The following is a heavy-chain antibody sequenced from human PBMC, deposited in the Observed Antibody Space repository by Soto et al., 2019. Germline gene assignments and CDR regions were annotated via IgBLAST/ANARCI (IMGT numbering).Heavy chain of an antibody. V-gene: IGHV3-11*06. D-gene: IGHD3-10*01. J-gene: IGHJ6*02. Sequence: PGGSLRLACGVSGFTFSDYYMNWIRQAPGRGLEWLSYISTTGSYTSYAESVKGRFTISRDNAKTSVYMQLKSLRVEDTAVYYCARGHHSGSAPFGGTMDLWGQGTTVTVSS. CDR1: GFTFSDYY. CDR2: ISTTGSYT. CDR3: ARGHHSGSAPFGGTMDL.